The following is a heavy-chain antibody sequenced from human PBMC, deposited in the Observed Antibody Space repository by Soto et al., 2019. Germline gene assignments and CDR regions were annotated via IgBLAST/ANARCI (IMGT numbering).Heavy chain of an antibody. J-gene: IGHJ4*02. CDR1: GGSFSGYY. V-gene: IGHV4-34*01. CDR2: INHSGST. D-gene: IGHD6-6*01. Sequence: SETLSLTCAVYGGSFSGYYWSWVRQPPGKGLEWIGEINHSGSTNYNPSLKSRVTISVDTSKNQFSLKLSSVTAADTAVYYCARGHLVVDYWGQGTLVTVSS. CDR3: ARGHLVVDY.